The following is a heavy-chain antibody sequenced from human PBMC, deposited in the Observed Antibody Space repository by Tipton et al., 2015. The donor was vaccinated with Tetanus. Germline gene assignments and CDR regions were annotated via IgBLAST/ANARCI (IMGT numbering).Heavy chain of an antibody. CDR2: ISGSGGST. D-gene: IGHD2-2*01. CDR3: AKRDTANHCSSTSCYHRWGEDY. V-gene: IGHV3-23*01. CDR1: GFTFSSYA. J-gene: IGHJ4*02. Sequence: SLRLSCAASGFTFSSYAMSWVRQAPGKGLEWVSAISGSGGSTYYADSVKGRFTISRDNSKNTLYLQMNSLRAEDTAVYYCAKRDTANHCSSTSCYHRWGEDYWGQGTLVTVSS.